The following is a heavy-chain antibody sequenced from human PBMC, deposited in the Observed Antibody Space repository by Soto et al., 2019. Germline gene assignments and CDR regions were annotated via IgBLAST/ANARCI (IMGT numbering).Heavy chain of an antibody. CDR2: ISSSSSYI. D-gene: IGHD6-6*01. CDR3: ARDPPSIAARPGWFDP. V-gene: IGHV3-21*01. CDR1: GFTFSSYS. J-gene: IGHJ5*02. Sequence: GGSLRLSCAASGFTFSSYSMNWVRQAPGKGLEWVSSISSSSSYIYYADSVKGRFTISRDNAKNSLYLQMNSLRAEDTAVYYCARDPPSIAARPGWFDPWGQGTLVTVSS.